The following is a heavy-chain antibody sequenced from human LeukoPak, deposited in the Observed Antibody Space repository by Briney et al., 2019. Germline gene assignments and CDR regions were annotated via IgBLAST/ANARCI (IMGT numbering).Heavy chain of an antibody. CDR1: GGSISSSSYY. D-gene: IGHD1-26*01. Sequence: SSETLSLTCTVSGGSISSSSYYWGWIRQPPGKGLEWIGSIYYSGGTYYNPSLKSRVTISVDTSKNQFSLKLSSVTAADTAVYYCARVMGWELPPRGYYFDYWGQGTLVTVSS. V-gene: IGHV4-39*07. J-gene: IGHJ4*02. CDR2: IYYSGGT. CDR3: ARVMGWELPPRGYYFDY.